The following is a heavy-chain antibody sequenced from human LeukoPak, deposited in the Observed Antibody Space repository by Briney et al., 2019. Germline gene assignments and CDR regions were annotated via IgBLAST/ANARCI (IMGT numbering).Heavy chain of an antibody. CDR1: GFTFSSYG. CDR3: ARGIAAAVQNWFDP. CDR2: IRYDGSNK. V-gene: IGHV3-30*02. Sequence: GGSLRLSCAASGFTFSSYGMHWVRQAPGKGLEWVAFIRYDGSNKYYADSVKGRFTISRDNSKNTLYLQMNSLRAEDTAVYYCARGIAAAVQNWFDPWGQGTLVTVSS. J-gene: IGHJ5*02. D-gene: IGHD6-13*01.